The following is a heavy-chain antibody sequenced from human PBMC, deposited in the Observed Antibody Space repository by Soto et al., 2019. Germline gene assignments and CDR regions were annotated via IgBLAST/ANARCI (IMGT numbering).Heavy chain of an antibody. Sequence: SETLSLTCAVSGGSISSGGYSWSRIRQPPGKGLEWIGYIYHSGSTYYNPSLKSRVTISVDRSKNQFSLKLSSVTAADTAVYYCARVPDLWGQGTLVTVS. J-gene: IGHJ5*02. CDR1: GGSISSGGYS. CDR3: ARVPDL. CDR2: IYHSGST. D-gene: IGHD2-2*01. V-gene: IGHV4-30-2*01.